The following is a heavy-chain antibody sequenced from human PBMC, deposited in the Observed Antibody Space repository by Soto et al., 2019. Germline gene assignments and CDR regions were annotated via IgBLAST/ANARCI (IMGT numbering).Heavy chain of an antibody. CDR1: GFTFSNHW. CDR3: ARARGVDS. CDR2: IKADGSEK. D-gene: IGHD3-16*01. J-gene: IGHJ5*01. V-gene: IGHV3-7*03. Sequence: EVHLVESGGGLVQPGGPLRLSCAGSGFTFSNHWMNWVRQPPGKGQEWVANIKADGSEKYYVDSVKGRFTISTDTAKNSLYLQMNRLRAEDTAVYYCARARGVDSWGQGTLVTVSS.